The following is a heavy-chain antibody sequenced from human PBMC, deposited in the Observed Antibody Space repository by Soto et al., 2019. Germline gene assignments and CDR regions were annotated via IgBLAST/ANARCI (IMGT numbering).Heavy chain of an antibody. Sequence: SETLSLTCTVSGGSISSGGYYWSWIRQHPGKGLECIGYIYYSGSTYYNPSLKSRVTISVDTSKNQFSLKLSSVTAADTAVYYCERHFPAVAPFDYWGQGTLFTVSS. V-gene: IGHV4-31*03. D-gene: IGHD6-19*01. CDR1: GGSISSGGYY. CDR3: ERHFPAVAPFDY. J-gene: IGHJ4*02. CDR2: IYYSGST.